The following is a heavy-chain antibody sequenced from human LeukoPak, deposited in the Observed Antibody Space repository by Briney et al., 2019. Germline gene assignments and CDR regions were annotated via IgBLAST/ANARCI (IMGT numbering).Heavy chain of an antibody. CDR3: ARAPYNWNDDAFDI. D-gene: IGHD1-1*01. V-gene: IGHV3-9*01. CDR2: ISWNSGSI. J-gene: IGHJ3*02. Sequence: PGGSLRLSCAASGFTFYDYAMHWVRHAPGKGVEWVSGISWNSGSIGYADSVKGRFTISRDNAKNSLYLQMNSLRAEDTAVYYCARAPYNWNDDAFDIWGQGTMVTVSS. CDR1: GFTFYDYA.